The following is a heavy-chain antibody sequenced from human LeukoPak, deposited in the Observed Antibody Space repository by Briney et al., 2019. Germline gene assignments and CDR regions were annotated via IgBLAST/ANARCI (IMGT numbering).Heavy chain of an antibody. J-gene: IGHJ5*02. CDR1: GFTFSNFA. Sequence: PGGSLRLSCAASGFTFSNFAMTRVRQAPGKGLEWVSGISGLGGSTYYADSVQGRFTISRDNSKNTLYLQMNSLRAEDTAVYYCAKVVDGQWLVRGWFDPWGQGTLVTVSS. CDR2: ISGLGGST. V-gene: IGHV3-23*01. D-gene: IGHD6-19*01. CDR3: AKVVDGQWLVRGWFDP.